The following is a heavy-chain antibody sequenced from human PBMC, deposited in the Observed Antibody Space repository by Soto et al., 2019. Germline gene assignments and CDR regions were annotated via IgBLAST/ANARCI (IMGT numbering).Heavy chain of an antibody. CDR2: IYYSGST. D-gene: IGHD7-27*01. CDR1: GGSISSYY. CDR3: ARLRPTGDRGGYFDY. V-gene: IGHV4-59*08. Sequence: SETLSLTCTVSGGSISSYYWSWIRQPPGKGLEWIGYIYYSGSTNYNPSLKSRVTISVDTSKNQFSLKLSSVTAADTAVYYCARLRPTGDRGGYFDYWGQGTLVTVSS. J-gene: IGHJ4*02.